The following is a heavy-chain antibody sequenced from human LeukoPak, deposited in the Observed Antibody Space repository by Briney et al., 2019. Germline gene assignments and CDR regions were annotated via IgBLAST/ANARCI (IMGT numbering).Heavy chain of an antibody. J-gene: IGHJ6*03. CDR3: ARGRYYMDV. CDR1: GLTFSSYS. Sequence: GGSLRLSCAASGLTFSSYSMNWVRQAPGKGLEWVSYISSSSSTIYYADSVKGRFTISRDNAKNSLYLQMNRLRAEDTAVYYCARGRYYMDVWGKGTTVTVSS. CDR2: ISSSSSTI. V-gene: IGHV3-48*01.